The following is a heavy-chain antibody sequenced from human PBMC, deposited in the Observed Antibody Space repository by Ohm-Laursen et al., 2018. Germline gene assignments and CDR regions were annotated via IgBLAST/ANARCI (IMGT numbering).Heavy chain of an antibody. V-gene: IGHV3-30*03. CDR1: GFTLRDHG. J-gene: IGHJ6*02. Sequence: SLRLSCAASGFTLRDHGMHWVRQAPGKGLEWVSLISYDGGNKYYIDSVKGRFGISRDNSRNTVTLQMDNLRVGDTGIYFCARDSSQHLYYNYGMDVWGQGTTVTVSS. CDR2: ISYDGGNK. CDR3: ARDSSQHLYYNYGMDV. D-gene: IGHD2-2*01.